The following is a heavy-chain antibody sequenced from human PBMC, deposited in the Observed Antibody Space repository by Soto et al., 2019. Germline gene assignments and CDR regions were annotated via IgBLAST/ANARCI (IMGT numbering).Heavy chain of an antibody. CDR3: ITDPGEYETF. D-gene: IGHD4-17*01. J-gene: IGHJ4*02. Sequence: ERQLVESGGGLVKPGESLRLSCAVSGITFINAWMSWVRQARGKGLEWVARNKNKADGETTDYAAPVKGRFTIWRDDSRNMLFLQLNNLNAEDTAVYYCITDPGEYETFWGQGTLVTVSS. CDR2: NKNKADGETT. V-gene: IGHV3-15*01. CDR1: GITFINAW.